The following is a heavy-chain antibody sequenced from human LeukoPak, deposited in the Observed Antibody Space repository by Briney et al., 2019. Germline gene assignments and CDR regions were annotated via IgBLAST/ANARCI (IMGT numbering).Heavy chain of an antibody. J-gene: IGHJ4*02. V-gene: IGHV7-4-1*02. D-gene: IGHD3-16*01. CDR3: ARHDNDDDFDY. Sequence: ASVKVSCKASGYTFTRYAINWLRQAPGQGLEWMGWINMYTANPAYAQGFTERFVFPLDTSVTTAYLQISNLKTEDTAVYYCARHDNDDDFDYWGQGTLVTVSS. CDR1: GYTFTRYA. CDR2: INMYTANP.